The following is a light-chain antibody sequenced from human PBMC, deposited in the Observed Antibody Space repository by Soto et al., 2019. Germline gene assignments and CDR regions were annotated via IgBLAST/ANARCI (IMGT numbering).Light chain of an antibody. J-gene: IGKJ1*01. CDR2: GAS. CDR3: QQHSHWPPWT. CDR1: QNIRTF. Sequence: EVVLTQSPATLSLSPGERSTLSCRASQNIRTFLDWYQQKPGQAPRLLIYGASNMATGIPARFSGSGSGTDFTLTISSLESEDFAVYYCQQHSHWPPWTFGQGTRVEI. V-gene: IGKV3-11*01.